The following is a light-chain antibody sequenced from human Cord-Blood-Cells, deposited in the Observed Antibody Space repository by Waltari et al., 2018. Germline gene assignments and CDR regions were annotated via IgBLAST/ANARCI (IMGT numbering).Light chain of an antibody. CDR1: SGSIATNY. CDR2: EDN. CDR3: QSYDSSNSWV. V-gene: IGLV6-57*01. J-gene: IGLJ3*02. Sequence: NFMLTQPHSVSESPGKTVTISCTPSSGSIATNYAQSSQHRPGSSPTTVNYEDNQRPSGVPDRFAGSIDSSSNSASLTISGLKTEDEADYYCQSYDSSNSWVFGGGTKLTVL.